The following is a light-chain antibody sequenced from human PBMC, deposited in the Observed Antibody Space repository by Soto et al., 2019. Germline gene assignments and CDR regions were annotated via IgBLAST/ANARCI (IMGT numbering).Light chain of an antibody. CDR3: SAWDDSLSVPLYV. J-gene: IGLJ1*01. V-gene: IGLV1-47*01. CDR2: RSS. Sequence: QSVLTQPPSVSGTPGQRVTITCSGSSSNIGTNYVYWYQHLPGTAPKLLIYRSSQRPSGVPDRFSVSKSGTSASLAISGLRSEDEDDYYCSAWDDSLSVPLYVFGTGTKLTVL. CDR1: SSNIGTNY.